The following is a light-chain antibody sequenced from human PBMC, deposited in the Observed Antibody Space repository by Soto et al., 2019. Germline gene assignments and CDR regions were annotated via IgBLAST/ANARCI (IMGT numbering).Light chain of an antibody. CDR1: QSVSSY. J-gene: IGKJ5*01. CDR3: QQYNDWPLFT. CDR2: GAS. V-gene: IGKV3-15*01. Sequence: EIVMTQSPATLSVSPGETATLSCRASQSVSSYLAWYQQKPGQAPRLLIYGASTRATGIPARFSGSGSGTEFTLTISGLQSDDFAVDSCQQYNDWPLFTFGQGTRLEIK.